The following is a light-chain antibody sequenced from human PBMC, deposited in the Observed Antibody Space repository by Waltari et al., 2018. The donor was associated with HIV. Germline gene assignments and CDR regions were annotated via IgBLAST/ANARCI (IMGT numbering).Light chain of an antibody. CDR3: CSYACSEDFDVV. Sequence: QSALTQPRAVSGSLGQSVTISCTVISSDVGGYNYVSWYQQHPGKAPKLLIFDVTKRPSGAPDRFSGSKSGRTASLTISRLQSQDEADYYCCSYACSEDFDVVFGGWTNLTVL. CDR1: SSDVGGYNY. J-gene: IGLJ2*01. V-gene: IGLV2-11*01. CDR2: DVT.